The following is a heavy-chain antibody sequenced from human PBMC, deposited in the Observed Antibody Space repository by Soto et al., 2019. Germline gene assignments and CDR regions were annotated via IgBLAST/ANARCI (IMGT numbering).Heavy chain of an antibody. CDR1: GYGFTRYA. Sequence: ASVKVSCKAHGYGFTRYALHWVRQAPGQRLEWLGWINAGNANTKYSQKFQGRVTITRDTSASTAYMELSSLRSEDTAVYYCARDLYYGSGTYNYFDYGGQGTQVTVS. D-gene: IGHD3-10*01. V-gene: IGHV1-3*01. CDR3: ARDLYYGSGTYNYFDY. J-gene: IGHJ4*02. CDR2: INAGNANT.